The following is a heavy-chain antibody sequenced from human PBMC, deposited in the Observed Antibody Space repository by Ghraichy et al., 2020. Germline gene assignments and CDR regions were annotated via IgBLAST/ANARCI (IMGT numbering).Heavy chain of an antibody. J-gene: IGHJ6*02. CDR1: GGSISSYY. D-gene: IGHD3-3*01. V-gene: IGHV4-59*01. CDR2: IYYSGST. Sequence: SETLSLTCTVSGGSISSYYWSWIRQPPGKGLEWIGYIYYSGSTNYNPSLKSRVTISVDTSKNQFSLKLSSVTAADTAVYYCARVARFLGRPGEAWKNYYYYGMDVWGQGTTVTVSS. CDR3: ARVARFLGRPGEAWKNYYYYGMDV.